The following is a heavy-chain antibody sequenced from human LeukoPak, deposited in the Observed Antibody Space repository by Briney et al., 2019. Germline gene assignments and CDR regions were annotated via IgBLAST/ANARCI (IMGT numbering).Heavy chain of an antibody. J-gene: IGHJ3*02. CDR1: GFTFSRFW. Sequence: HSGRSLRLSCAASGFTFSRFWMHWVRHDPGKGLVWVSRINSDGSITSYADSVKGRFTISRDNAKNTLYLQMNSLRAEDTAVYYCVRAGMYYYDSSGGGDAFDIWGQGTMVTVSS. D-gene: IGHD3-22*01. CDR3: VRAGMYYYDSSGGGDAFDI. CDR2: INSDGSIT. V-gene: IGHV3-74*01.